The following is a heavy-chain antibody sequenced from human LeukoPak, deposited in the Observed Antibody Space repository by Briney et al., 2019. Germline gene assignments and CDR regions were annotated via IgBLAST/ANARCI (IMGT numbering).Heavy chain of an antibody. J-gene: IGHJ3*02. CDR1: GFTFSTYN. V-gene: IGHV3-21*01. Sequence: GGSLRLSCAASGFTFSTYNMNWVRQAPGKGLEWVSSISSDSSYIYYADSVKGRFTISRDNAKNSLYLQMNSLRAEDTAVYYCASFRSMRDAFDIWGQGTMVTVSS. CDR2: ISSDSSYI. CDR3: ASFRSMRDAFDI.